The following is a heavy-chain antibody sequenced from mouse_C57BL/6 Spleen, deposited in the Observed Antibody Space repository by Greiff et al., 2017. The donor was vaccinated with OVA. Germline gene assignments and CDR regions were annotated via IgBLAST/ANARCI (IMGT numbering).Heavy chain of an antibody. CDR2: IDPETGGT. V-gene: IGHV1-15*01. CDR3: TRSDSNYNFDY. D-gene: IGHD2-5*01. Sequence: ESGAELVRPGASVTLSCKASGYTFTDYEMHWVKQTPVHGLEWIGAIDPETGGTAYNQKFKGKAILTADKSSSTAYMELRSLTSEDSAVYYCTRSDSNYNFDYWGQGTTLTVSS. J-gene: IGHJ2*01. CDR1: GYTFTDYE.